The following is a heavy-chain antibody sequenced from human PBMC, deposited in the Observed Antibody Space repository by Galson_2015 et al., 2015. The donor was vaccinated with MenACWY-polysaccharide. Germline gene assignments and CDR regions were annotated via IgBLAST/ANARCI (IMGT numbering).Heavy chain of an antibody. CDR1: GLTFSSYG. CDR3: VGPLGRGGTGAYGMDA. V-gene: IGHV3-74*01. CDR2: INSDASST. D-gene: IGHD3-10*01. J-gene: IGHJ6*02. Sequence: SLRLSCAGSGLTFSSYGMGWVRQAPGKGLVWVSRINSDASSTAYADSVKGRFTISRDNAKNTLYLQMNSLRVEDTAVYYCVGPLGRGGTGAYGMDAWGQGTTVTVSS.